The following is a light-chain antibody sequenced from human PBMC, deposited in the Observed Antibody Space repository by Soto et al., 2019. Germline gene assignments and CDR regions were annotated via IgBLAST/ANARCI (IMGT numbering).Light chain of an antibody. CDR1: QIINSN. Sequence: APRASPRAVIATLSCLSSQIINSNLAGYQQKPGQAPPLLIYGAHTRATGIPARLSGSGSGTEFTLTISSRQYDDFAAYYYQQYYSSNSRTFGQGTKVDIK. CDR3: QQYYSSNSRT. CDR2: GAH. V-gene: IGKV3D-15*01. J-gene: IGKJ1*01.